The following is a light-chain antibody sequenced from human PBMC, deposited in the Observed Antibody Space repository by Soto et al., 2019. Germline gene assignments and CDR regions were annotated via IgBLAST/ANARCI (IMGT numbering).Light chain of an antibody. CDR3: QQYNNWPRT. Sequence: EIVMTQSPATLSVSPGERATLSCRASQSVTSNLAWYQQKPGQPPRRLIYGASTRATGIPARFSGSGSGTESTLSISSVQSEDFAVYYCQQYNNWPRTFGGGTKVEIK. CDR1: QSVTSN. J-gene: IGKJ4*01. CDR2: GAS. V-gene: IGKV3-15*01.